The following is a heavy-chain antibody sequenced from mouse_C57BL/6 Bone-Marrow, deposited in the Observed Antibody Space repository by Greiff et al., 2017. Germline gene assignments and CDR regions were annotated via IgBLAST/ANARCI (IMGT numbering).Heavy chain of an antibody. CDR1: GFNFKDDY. Sequence: EVQLQQSGAELVRPGASVKLSCTASGFNFKDDYMHWVKQRPEQGLEWIGWIDPENGDTEYASKFQGKATITADTSSNTAYLQLSSLTSEDTAVYYCTTGSSYSYYFDYWGQGTTLTVSS. V-gene: IGHV14-4*01. D-gene: IGHD1-1*01. CDR2: IDPENGDT. CDR3: TTGSSYSYYFDY. J-gene: IGHJ2*01.